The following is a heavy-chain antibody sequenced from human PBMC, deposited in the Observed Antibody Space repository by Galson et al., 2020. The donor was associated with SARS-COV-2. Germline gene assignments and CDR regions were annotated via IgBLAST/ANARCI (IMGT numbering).Heavy chain of an antibody. V-gene: IGHV3-53*01. CDR2: IYSGGST. D-gene: IGHD3-9*01. Sequence: GGSLRLSCAASGFTVSSNYMSWVRQAPGKGLEWVSVIYSGGSTYYADSVKGRFTISRDNSKNTLYLQMNSLRAEDTAVYYCAREVRLRYFDWSYYYYMDVWGKGTTVTVSS. CDR3: AREVRLRYFDWSYYYYMDV. CDR1: GFTVSSNY. J-gene: IGHJ6*03.